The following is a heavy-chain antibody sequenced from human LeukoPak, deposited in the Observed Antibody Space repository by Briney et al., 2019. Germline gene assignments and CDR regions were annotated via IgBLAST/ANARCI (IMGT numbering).Heavy chain of an antibody. J-gene: IGHJ4*02. Sequence: PGGSLRLSCAASGFTFSSYSMNWVRQAPGKGLEWVSSISSSSSYIYYAGSVKGRFTISRDNAKNSLYLQMNSLRAEDTAVYYCAKVRCSTSCYFDYWGQGTLVTVSS. CDR3: AKVRCSTSCYFDY. CDR1: GFTFSSYS. V-gene: IGHV3-21*01. CDR2: ISSSSSYI. D-gene: IGHD2-2*01.